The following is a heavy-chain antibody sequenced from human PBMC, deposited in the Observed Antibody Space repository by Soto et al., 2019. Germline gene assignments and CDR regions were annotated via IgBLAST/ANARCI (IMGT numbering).Heavy chain of an antibody. V-gene: IGHV3-30*18. CDR1: GFTFSSYG. Sequence: QVQLVESGGGVVQPGRSLRLSCAASGFTFSSYGMHWVRQAPGKGLEWVAVISYDGSNKYYADSVKGRFTISRDNSKNTLYLQMNSLRAKDTAVYYCAKDRPSGSRPYYYGMDVWGQGTTVTVSS. D-gene: IGHD1-26*01. J-gene: IGHJ6*02. CDR3: AKDRPSGSRPYYYGMDV. CDR2: ISYDGSNK.